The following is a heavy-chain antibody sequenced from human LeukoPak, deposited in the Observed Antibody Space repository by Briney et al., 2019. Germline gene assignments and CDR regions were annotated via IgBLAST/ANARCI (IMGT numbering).Heavy chain of an antibody. J-gene: IGHJ6*03. CDR3: ARDWDYHDSSADYYYMDV. V-gene: IGHV1-2*02. Sequence: ASVKVSCKASGYTFTGYYMHWVRQAPGQGLEWMGWINPNSGGTNYAQKFQGRVTMTRDTSISTAYMELSRLRSDDTAVYYCARDWDYHDSSADYYYMDVWGKGTTVTVSS. CDR1: GYTFTGYY. CDR2: INPNSGGT. D-gene: IGHD3-22*01.